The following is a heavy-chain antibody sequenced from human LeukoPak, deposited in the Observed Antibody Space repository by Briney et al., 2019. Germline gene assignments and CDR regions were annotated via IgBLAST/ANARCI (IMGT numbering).Heavy chain of an antibody. Sequence: GGSLRLSCGVSGFTFSSYWIHWVRQAPGKGLVWVSRFSDDEGRTVYADSVKGRFTISKDNAKNTLYLQMNSLRAEDMAVYYCARDYFYGLDVWGQGTTVTVSS. CDR3: ARDYFYGLDV. CDR2: FSDDEGRT. CDR1: GFTFSSYW. V-gene: IGHV3-74*01. J-gene: IGHJ6*02.